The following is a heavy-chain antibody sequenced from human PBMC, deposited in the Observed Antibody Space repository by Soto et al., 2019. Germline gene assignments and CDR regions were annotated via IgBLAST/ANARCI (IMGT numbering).Heavy chain of an antibody. CDR3: AKELVGALYYGMDV. V-gene: IGHV3-23*01. Sequence: QPGGSLRLSCAASGFTFSDYAMTWVRQAPGKGLEWVSTLSGSSISTYDADFVKGRFTISRDNSKNMLYLQMNSLRAEDTAIYYCAKELVGALYYGMDVWGQGTTVTVSS. CDR2: LSGSSIST. D-gene: IGHD6-13*01. CDR1: GFTFSDYA. J-gene: IGHJ6*02.